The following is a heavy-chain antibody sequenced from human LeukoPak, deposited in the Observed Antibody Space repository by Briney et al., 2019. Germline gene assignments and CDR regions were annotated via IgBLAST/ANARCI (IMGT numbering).Heavy chain of an antibody. Sequence: PSETLSLTCAVYGGSFSGYYWSWIRQPPGKGLEWIGEINHSGSTNYNPSLKSRVTISVDTSKNQFSLKLSSVTAADTAVYYCAIGRDGYNFSYWGQGTLVTVSS. D-gene: IGHD5-24*01. CDR1: GGSFSGYY. V-gene: IGHV4-34*01. CDR2: INHSGST. CDR3: AIGRDGYNFSY. J-gene: IGHJ4*02.